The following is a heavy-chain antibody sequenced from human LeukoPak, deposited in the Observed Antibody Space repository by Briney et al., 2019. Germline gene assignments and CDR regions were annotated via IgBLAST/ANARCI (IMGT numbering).Heavy chain of an antibody. CDR1: GFPFSTYW. Sequence: GGCLSLSCAASGFPFSTYWMSWVRQAPGKGLGWVANINQDGTENYYVDSVKGRFTISRDYAKNSLYYCAKVAKYYYGPETYYFFEQWGQGTPVTASS. J-gene: IGHJ4*02. D-gene: IGHD3-10*01. CDR3: FFEQ. V-gene: IGHV3-7*01. CDR2: INQDGTEN.